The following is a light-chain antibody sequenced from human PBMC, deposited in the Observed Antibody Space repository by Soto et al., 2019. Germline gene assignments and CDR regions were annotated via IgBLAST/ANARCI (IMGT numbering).Light chain of an antibody. J-gene: IGKJ5*01. V-gene: IGKV2-30*02. CDR2: KVS. Sequence: VVMTQSPVSLPVTLGQPASISCRSNQSLVHSDGIAYFSWFQQRPGRSPRRLIYKVSNRDSGVPARFSGSGSGTDFALKISRVEAEDVGVYYCMQGTHWPITFGQGTRLQIK. CDR1: QSLVHSDGIAY. CDR3: MQGTHWPIT.